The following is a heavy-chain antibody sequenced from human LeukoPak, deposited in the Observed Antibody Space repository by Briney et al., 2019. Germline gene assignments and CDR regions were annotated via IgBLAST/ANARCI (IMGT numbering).Heavy chain of an antibody. Sequence: GGSLRLSCAASGFTFSSYAMHWVRQAPGKGLEWVAVISYDGSNKYYADSVKGRFTISRDNSKNTLYLQMNSLRAEDTAVYYCARDRGIAVAGTGAFDIWGQGTMVTVSS. J-gene: IGHJ3*02. CDR2: ISYDGSNK. V-gene: IGHV3-30*04. CDR1: GFTFSSYA. D-gene: IGHD6-19*01. CDR3: ARDRGIAVAGTGAFDI.